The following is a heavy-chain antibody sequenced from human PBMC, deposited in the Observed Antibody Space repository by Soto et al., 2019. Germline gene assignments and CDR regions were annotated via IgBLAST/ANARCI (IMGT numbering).Heavy chain of an antibody. D-gene: IGHD1-26*01. J-gene: IGHJ3*02. CDR3: ARYSGSSLYGFDI. CDR2: INTYIGNT. Sequence: GASVKVSCKASGYTFTTYGISWVRQAPGQGLEWMGWINTYIGNTNYAQRLQGRVTVTADTSTSTAYMELRSLRSDDTAVYYCARYSGSSLYGFDIWGQGTTVTVSS. V-gene: IGHV1-18*04. CDR1: GYTFTTYG.